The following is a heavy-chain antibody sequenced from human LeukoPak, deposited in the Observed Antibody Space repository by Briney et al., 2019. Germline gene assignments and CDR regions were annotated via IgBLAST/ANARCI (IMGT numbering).Heavy chain of an antibody. J-gene: IGHJ6*02. CDR3: ARAYGDIYDILTGHGRGHYHYYGMDV. Sequence: ASVKVSCKASGYTFTSYGISWVRQAPGQGLEWMGWISAYNGNTNYAQKLQGRVTMTTDTSTSTAYMELRSLRSDDTAVYYCARAYGDIYDILTGHGRGHYHYYGMDVWGQGTTVTVSS. CDR2: ISAYNGNT. CDR1: GYTFTSYG. V-gene: IGHV1-18*01. D-gene: IGHD3-9*01.